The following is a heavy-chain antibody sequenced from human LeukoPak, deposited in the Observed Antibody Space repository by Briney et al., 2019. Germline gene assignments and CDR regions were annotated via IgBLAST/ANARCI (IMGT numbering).Heavy chain of an antibody. CDR3: ARDYGYCSGGSCYYYYGMDV. CDR1: GGSISSGGYY. Sequence: PSQTVSLTCTVSGGSISSGGYYWSWIRQHPGKGLEWIGYIYYSGNTYYNPSLKSRVTISVDTSKNQFSLKLSSVTAADTAVYYCARDYGYCSGGSCYYYYGMDVWGQGTTVTVSS. D-gene: IGHD2-15*01. V-gene: IGHV4-31*03. CDR2: IYYSGNT. J-gene: IGHJ6*02.